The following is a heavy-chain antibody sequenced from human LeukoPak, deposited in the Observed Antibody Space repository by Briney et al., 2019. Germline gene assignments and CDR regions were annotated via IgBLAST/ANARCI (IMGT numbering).Heavy chain of an antibody. CDR3: VKRPYCGGDCYYFDY. V-gene: IGHV3-48*03. CDR1: GFTFSSYE. Sequence: PGGSLRLSCAASGFTFSSYEMNWVRQAPGKGLEWVSYISNSGTAIYYADSVKGRFTISRDNSKNTLYLQMSSLRAEDTAVYYCVKRPYCGGDCYYFDYWGQGTLVTVSS. D-gene: IGHD2-21*02. CDR2: ISNSGTAI. J-gene: IGHJ4*02.